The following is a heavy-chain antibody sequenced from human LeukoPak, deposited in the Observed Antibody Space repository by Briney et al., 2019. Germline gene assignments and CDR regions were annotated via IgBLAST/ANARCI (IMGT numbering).Heavy chain of an antibody. J-gene: IGHJ4*02. D-gene: IGHD4-23*01. CDR2: ISSNGGST. CDR1: GFTFSSYA. V-gene: IGHV3-64*01. Sequence: GGTLRLSCVASGFTFSSYAMHWVRQAPGKGLEFVSGISSNGGSTYYANSVKGRFTISRDNSKNTLYLQMGSLRAEDMAVYYCARAEGTLYGGYSLSGYRGQGTLVTVSS. CDR3: ARAEGTLYGGYSLSGY.